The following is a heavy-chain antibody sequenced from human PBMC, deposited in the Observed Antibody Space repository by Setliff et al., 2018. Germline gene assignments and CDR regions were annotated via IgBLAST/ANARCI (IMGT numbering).Heavy chain of an antibody. CDR1: GGSFSGYY. CDR2: IYHSGST. D-gene: IGHD3-10*01. V-gene: IGHV4-34*01. CDR3: ARTSGSGSSLLPNFSDP. Sequence: ETLSLTCAVYGGSFSGYYWSWIRQPPGKGLEWIGIIYHSGSTYYNPSLKSRVTISVDTSKNQFSLKLSSVTAADTAVYYCARTSGSGSSLLPNFSDPWGQGTLVTVSS. J-gene: IGHJ5*02.